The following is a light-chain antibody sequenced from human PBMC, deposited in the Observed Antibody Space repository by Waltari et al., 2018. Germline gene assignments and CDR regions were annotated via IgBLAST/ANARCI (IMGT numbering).Light chain of an antibody. CDR1: NSNIGAGYY. CDR2: ENN. J-gene: IGLJ2*01. CDR3: SAWDSILSIGL. Sequence: QSVLTQPPSASGAPGQRVTISCTGSNSNIGAGYYVSWYQQFPGTAPKLLIYENNKRPSGVSDRFSGSKSGTSASLTITGLQSEDEADYYCSAWDSILSIGLFGGGTRLTVL. V-gene: IGLV1-40*01.